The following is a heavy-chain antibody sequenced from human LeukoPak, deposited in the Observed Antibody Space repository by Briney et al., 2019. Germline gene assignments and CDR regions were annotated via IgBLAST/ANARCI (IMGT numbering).Heavy chain of an antibody. CDR3: ARGDYTMVRGAPIDAFDI. Sequence: ASVKVSCKASGYTFTNYYIHWMRQAPGQGLEWMGIINPSGGSTSYAQKFQGRVTMTRDTSTSTVYMELSSLRSEDTAVYYCARGDYTMVRGAPIDAFDIWGQGTMVTVSS. V-gene: IGHV1-46*01. CDR1: GYTFTNYY. J-gene: IGHJ3*02. D-gene: IGHD3-10*01. CDR2: INPSGGST.